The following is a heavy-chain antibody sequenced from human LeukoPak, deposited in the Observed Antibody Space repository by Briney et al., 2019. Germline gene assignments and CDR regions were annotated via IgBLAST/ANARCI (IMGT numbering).Heavy chain of an antibody. CDR2: ISGSGINT. D-gene: IGHD2-2*01. CDR1: GFIFSRYA. CDR3: AKVVAVGLDYFDY. V-gene: IGHV3-23*01. Sequence: PGRSLRLSCAASGFIFSRYAMSWVRQAPGKGLEWVSGISGSGINTYYADSVKGRFTISRDNSKNTLYLQMNSSRAEDTAIYYCAKVVAVGLDYFDYWGQGTLVSVSS. J-gene: IGHJ4*02.